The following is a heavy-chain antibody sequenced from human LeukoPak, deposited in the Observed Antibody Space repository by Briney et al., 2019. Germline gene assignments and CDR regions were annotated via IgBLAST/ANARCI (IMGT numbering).Heavy chain of an antibody. J-gene: IGHJ4*02. CDR1: GGXISSYY. CDR2: IYYSGST. V-gene: IGHV4-59*01. CDR3: ARGGGYSYGSWVYFDY. Sequence: PSETLSLTCTVSGGXISSYYCSWIRQPPGKGLEWIGYIYYSGSTNYNPSLKSRVTISVDTSKNQFSLKLSSVTAADTAVYYCARGGGYSYGSWVYFDYWGQGTVVTVSS. D-gene: IGHD5-18*01.